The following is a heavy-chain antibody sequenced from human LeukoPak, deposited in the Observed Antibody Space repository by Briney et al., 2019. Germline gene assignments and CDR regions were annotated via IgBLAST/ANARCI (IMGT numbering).Heavy chain of an antibody. Sequence: PGGSLSLSCAASGFTFSNYAMIWVRQPPGKGLEWVSSISGRGCSNYHAASVKGRITISRNNSKHTLSPQRDSMSSDDTAVYFCARDSGVVVTAIRNFWGQGALVTVSS. CDR1: GFTFSNYA. D-gene: IGHD2-21*02. J-gene: IGHJ4*02. CDR3: ARDSGVVVTAIRNF. CDR2: ISGRGCSN. V-gene: IGHV3-23*01.